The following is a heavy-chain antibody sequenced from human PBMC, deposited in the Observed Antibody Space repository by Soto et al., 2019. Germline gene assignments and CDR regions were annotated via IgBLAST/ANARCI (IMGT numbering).Heavy chain of an antibody. CDR1: GGSIGSGGYY. CDR2: IYYSGST. CDR3: ARVLYGGNDY. D-gene: IGHD4-17*01. V-gene: IGHV4-61*08. Sequence: PSETLSLTCTVSGGSIGSGGYYWSWIRQHPGKGLEWIGYIYYSGSTNYNPSLKSRVTISVDTSKNQFSLKLSSVTAADTAVYYCARVLYGGNDYWGQGTLVTVSS. J-gene: IGHJ4*02.